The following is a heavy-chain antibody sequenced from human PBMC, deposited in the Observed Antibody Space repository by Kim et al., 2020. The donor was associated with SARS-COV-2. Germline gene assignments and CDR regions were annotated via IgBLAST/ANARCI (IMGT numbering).Heavy chain of an antibody. CDR3: ARTVADWLWGQQHYFDY. Sequence: LKSRVTISVDTSKNQFSRQLSSVTAADTAVYYCARTVADWLWGQQHYFDYWGQGTLVTVSS. V-gene: IGHV4-30-2*05. J-gene: IGHJ4*02. D-gene: IGHD3-9*01.